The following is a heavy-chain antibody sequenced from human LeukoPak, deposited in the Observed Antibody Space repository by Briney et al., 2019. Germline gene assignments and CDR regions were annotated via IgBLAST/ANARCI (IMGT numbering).Heavy chain of an antibody. D-gene: IGHD3-22*01. Sequence: ASVKVSCKASGYTFTGYYMHWVRQAPGQGLEWMGWINPNSGGTNYAQKFQGRVTMTRDTSISTAYMELSRLRSDDTAVYYCARDPRLYYYDSSGYYLDYWGQGTLVTVSS. CDR2: INPNSGGT. J-gene: IGHJ4*02. CDR3: ARDPRLYYYDSSGYYLDY. V-gene: IGHV1-2*02. CDR1: GYTFTGYY.